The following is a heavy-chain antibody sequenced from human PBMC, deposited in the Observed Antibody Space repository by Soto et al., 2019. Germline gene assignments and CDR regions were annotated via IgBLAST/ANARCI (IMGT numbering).Heavy chain of an antibody. D-gene: IGHD2-15*01. V-gene: IGHV4-39*02. CDR3: AREGGRYCTGGSCQVDY. J-gene: IGHJ4*02. CDR2: IYYSGNT. CDR1: GGSISSSSYY. Sequence: PSETLSLTCTVSGGSISSSSYYWGWIRQPPGKGLEWIGSIYYSGNTYYTPSLKSRVTISVDTSKNQFSLKLSSVTAADTAVYYCAREGGRYCTGGSCQVDYWGQGTQVTVSS.